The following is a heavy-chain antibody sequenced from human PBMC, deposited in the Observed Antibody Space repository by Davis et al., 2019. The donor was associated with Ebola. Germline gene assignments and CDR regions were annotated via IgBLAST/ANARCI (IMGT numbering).Heavy chain of an antibody. CDR1: GGFVSSGGYS. V-gene: IGHV4-30-4*07. CDR2: YYYTGTT. D-gene: IGHD3/OR15-3a*01. CDR3: ARLLDGYGIFDAFDI. J-gene: IGHJ3*02. Sequence: SETLSLTCAVSGGFVSSGGYSWSWIRQPPGKGLEWIGYYYYTGTTYYNPSLKSRVTISVDTSKNQFSLKLSSVTAADTAVYYCARLLDGYGIFDAFDIWGQGTMVIVSS.